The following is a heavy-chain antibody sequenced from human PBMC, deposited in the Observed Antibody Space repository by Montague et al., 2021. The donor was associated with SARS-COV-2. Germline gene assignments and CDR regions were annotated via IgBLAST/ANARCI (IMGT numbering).Heavy chain of an antibody. CDR2: IYYTGST. CDR3: ARDTRIAMLVVVTRYGLDV. Sequence: SETLSLTCTVSGGSISSSSYYWGWIRQPPGKGLEWIGSIYYTGSTYYNPSLKSRVTISVDTSKNQFSLKLSSVTAADTAVYYCARDTRIAMLVVVTRYGLDVWGQGTTATVSS. J-gene: IGHJ6*02. V-gene: IGHV4-39*07. D-gene: IGHD3-22*01. CDR1: GGSISSSSYY.